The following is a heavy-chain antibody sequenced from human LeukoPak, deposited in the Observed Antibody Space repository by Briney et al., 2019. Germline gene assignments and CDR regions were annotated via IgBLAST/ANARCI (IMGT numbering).Heavy chain of an antibody. CDR2: ISGSSSYI. CDR3: ARDQFLADI. D-gene: IGHD3-3*01. J-gene: IGHJ3*02. CDR1: GFTFSSYS. V-gene: IGHV3-21*01. Sequence: PGGSLRLSCAASGFTFSSYSVNWVRQAPGKGLEWVSSISGSSSYIYYADSVKGRFTISRDNAKKSLYLQMSSLRAEDTAVYYCARDQFLADIWGQGTMVTVSS.